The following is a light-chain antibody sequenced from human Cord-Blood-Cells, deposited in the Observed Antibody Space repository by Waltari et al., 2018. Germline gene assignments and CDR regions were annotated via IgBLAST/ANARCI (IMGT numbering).Light chain of an antibody. J-gene: IGLJ2*01. CDR2: DDT. CDR1: NIGSTS. Sequence: SYVLTQPPSVSVAPGKPARITCGGNNIGSTSGHRYQKKPGQAPVLVVNDDTDRPSGIPERFSGSNSGNTATLTISRVEAGDEADYYCQVWDSSSDHVVFGGGTKLTVL. CDR3: QVWDSSSDHVV. V-gene: IGLV3-21*03.